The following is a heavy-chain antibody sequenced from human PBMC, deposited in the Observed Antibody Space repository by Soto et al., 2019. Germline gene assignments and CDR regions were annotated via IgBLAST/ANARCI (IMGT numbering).Heavy chain of an antibody. CDR2: IIPIFGTA. CDR3: ARVRCSSTSCYDYYYYGMDV. Sequence: SVKVSCKASGGTFSSYAISWVRQAPGQGLEWMGGIIPIFGTANYAQKFQGRVTITADKSTSTAYMELSSLRSEDTAVYHCARVRCSSTSCYDYYYYGMDVWGQGTTVTVSS. V-gene: IGHV1-69*06. CDR1: GGTFSSYA. J-gene: IGHJ6*02. D-gene: IGHD2-2*01.